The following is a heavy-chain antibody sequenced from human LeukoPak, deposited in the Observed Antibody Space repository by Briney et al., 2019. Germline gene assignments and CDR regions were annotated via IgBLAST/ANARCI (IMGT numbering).Heavy chain of an antibody. Sequence: ASVKVSCKASGGTFSSYAISWVRQAPGQGLEWMGWINPNSGGTNYAQKFQGWVTMTRDTSITTAYMELSRLRSDDTAVYYCARGTAVAGSGLVYYFDYWGQGTLVTVSS. V-gene: IGHV1-2*04. CDR1: GGTFSSYA. CDR2: INPNSGGT. D-gene: IGHD6-19*01. CDR3: ARGTAVAGSGLVYYFDY. J-gene: IGHJ4*02.